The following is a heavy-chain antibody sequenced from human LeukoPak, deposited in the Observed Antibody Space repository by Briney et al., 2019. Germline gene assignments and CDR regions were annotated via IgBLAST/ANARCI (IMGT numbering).Heavy chain of an antibody. CDR2: INPNSGGT. V-gene: IGHV1-2*02. J-gene: IGHJ4*02. CDR3: ARGVGATTPIDY. D-gene: IGHD1-26*01. Sequence: ASVKVSCKAAGYTFTGHYMHWVRQAPGQGREWMGWINPNSGGTNYAQKFQGRVTMTRDTSISTAYMELSRLRSDDTAVYYCARGVGATTPIDYWGQGTLVTVSS. CDR1: GYTFTGHY.